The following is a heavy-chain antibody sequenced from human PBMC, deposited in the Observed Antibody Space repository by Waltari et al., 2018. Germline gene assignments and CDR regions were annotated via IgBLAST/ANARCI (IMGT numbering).Heavy chain of an antibody. V-gene: IGHV4-38-2*01. D-gene: IGHD1-26*01. Sequence: QVQLQESGPGLVKPSETLSLTCAVSGYSISSGYYWGWIRQPPGKGLEWIGSIYHSGSTYYNPSLKSRVTISVDTSKNQFSLKLSSVTAADTAVYYWAGGRSGSYTYWYFDLWGRGTLVTVSS. CDR3: AGGRSGSYTYWYFDL. CDR2: IYHSGST. J-gene: IGHJ2*01. CDR1: GYSISSGYY.